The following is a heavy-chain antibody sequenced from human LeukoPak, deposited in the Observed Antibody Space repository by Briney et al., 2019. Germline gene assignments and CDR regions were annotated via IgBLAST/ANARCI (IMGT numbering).Heavy chain of an antibody. Sequence: GGSLRLSCAASGFTFSSYAMSWVRQAPGKGLEWVSVIRSGGSTVYADSVKGRFTISRDNSKNTLYLQLNSLRAEDTAVYYCAREGSGRTAYNDGLDVWGQGTMVTVSS. V-gene: IGHV3-23*01. CDR3: AREGSGRTAYNDGLDV. CDR1: GFTFSSYA. D-gene: IGHD3-10*01. CDR2: IRSGGST. J-gene: IGHJ3*01.